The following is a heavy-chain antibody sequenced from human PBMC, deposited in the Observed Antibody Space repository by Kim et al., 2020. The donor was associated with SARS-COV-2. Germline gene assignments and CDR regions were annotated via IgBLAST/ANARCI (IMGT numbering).Heavy chain of an antibody. CDR3: ARVSGYGDFDY. CDR2: T. Sequence: TNYNPSLQSRVTLSIDTSDNQFSLKRWSVTAADTAVYYCARVSGYGDFDYWGQGTLVTVSS. J-gene: IGHJ4*02. D-gene: IGHD5-12*01. V-gene: IGHV4-59*01.